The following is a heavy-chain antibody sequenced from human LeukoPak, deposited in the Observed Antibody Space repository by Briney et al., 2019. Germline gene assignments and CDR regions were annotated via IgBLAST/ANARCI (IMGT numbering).Heavy chain of an antibody. V-gene: IGHV1-69*13. J-gene: IGHJ4*02. CDR3: ARGYDSSGRPPCLVT. CDR1: GGTFSSYA. CDR2: IIPIFGTA. D-gene: IGHD3-22*01. Sequence: ASVKVSCKASGGTFSSYAISWVRQAPGQGLEWMGGIIPIFGTANYAQKFQGRVTITADESTSTAYMELSSLRSEDTAVYYCARGYDSSGRPPCLVTWGQGTLVTVSS.